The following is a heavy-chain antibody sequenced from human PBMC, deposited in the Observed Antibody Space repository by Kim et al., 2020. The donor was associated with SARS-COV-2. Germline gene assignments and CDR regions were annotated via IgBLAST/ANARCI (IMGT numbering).Heavy chain of an antibody. CDR3: TRGLPQLYNNFPIYYFYGMDV. CDR2: IRSKAYGGTA. V-gene: IGHV3-49*04. CDR1: GFTFGDYV. D-gene: IGHD4-4*01. J-gene: IGHJ6*02. Sequence: GGSLRLSCTVSGFTFGDYVMTWVRQAPGKGLEWVGFIRSKAYGGTALYAASGQGRFNISRDDSTSIVYLQMNSLKTEDTAVYYCTRGLPQLYNNFPIYYFYGMDVWGQGTTVTVS.